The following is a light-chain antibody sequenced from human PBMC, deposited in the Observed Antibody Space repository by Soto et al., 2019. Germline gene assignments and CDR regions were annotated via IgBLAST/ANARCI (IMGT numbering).Light chain of an antibody. V-gene: IGLV1-44*01. Sequence: QSALTQPPSASGTPGQRVTISCSGSSSNIGTNTVNWYQQFPRSAPKLLMYSTNQRPSGVPDRFSCSKSGTSASLAISGLQSEDEADYYCAAWDGSLNVVLFGGGTKVTVL. CDR1: SSNIGTNT. J-gene: IGLJ3*02. CDR3: AAWDGSLNVVL. CDR2: STN.